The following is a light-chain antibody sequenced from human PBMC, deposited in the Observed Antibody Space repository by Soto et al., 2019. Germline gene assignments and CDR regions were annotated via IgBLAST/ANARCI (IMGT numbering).Light chain of an antibody. CDR2: AAS. CDR3: QNYTNVPA. CDR1: QGISNY. J-gene: IGKJ4*01. Sequence: DIQMTQSPSSLSASVGDRVTITCRASQGISNYLAWYQQIPGKVPKLLISAASTLQSGVPSRFSVSGPGTDFTPTISSQQPDDVATYYCQNYTNVPAFGGGTKVEIK. V-gene: IGKV1-27*01.